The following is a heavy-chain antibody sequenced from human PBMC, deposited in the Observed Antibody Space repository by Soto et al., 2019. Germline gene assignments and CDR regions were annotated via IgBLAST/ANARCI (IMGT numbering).Heavy chain of an antibody. J-gene: IGHJ6*02. CDR3: ARDWLTGTSRVDYYYGMDV. V-gene: IGHV1-69*13. Sequence: GASVELCCKESGGTLGSSASSWVRQAKRQGLEWMGGIIPIFGTANYAQKFQGRVTITADESTSTAYMELSSLRSEDTAVYYCARDWLTGTSRVDYYYGMDVWGQGTTVTVSS. CDR1: GGTLGSSA. CDR2: IIPIFGTA. D-gene: IGHD1-20*01.